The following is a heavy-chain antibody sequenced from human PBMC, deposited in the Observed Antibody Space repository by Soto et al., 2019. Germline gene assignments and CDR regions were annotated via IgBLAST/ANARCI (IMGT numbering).Heavy chain of an antibody. Sequence: SETLSLTCTVSGGSISRYYWSWIRQPPGKGLEWIGYIYYSGSTNYNPSLKSRVTISVDTSKNQFSLKLSSVTAADTAVYYCARAMGGYYFDYWGQGTLVTVSS. V-gene: IGHV4-59*01. CDR1: GGSISRYY. CDR3: ARAMGGYYFDY. CDR2: IYYSGST. J-gene: IGHJ4*02. D-gene: IGHD3-10*01.